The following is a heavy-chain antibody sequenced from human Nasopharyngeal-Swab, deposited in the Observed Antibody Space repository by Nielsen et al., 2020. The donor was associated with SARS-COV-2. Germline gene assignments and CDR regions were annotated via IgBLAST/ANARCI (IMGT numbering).Heavy chain of an antibody. CDR2: IWYDGSNK. D-gene: IGHD1-1*01. Sequence: GGSLRLSCAASGFTFSSYGMHWVRQAPGKGLEWVAVIWYDGSNKYYADSVKGRFTISRDNSKNTLYLQMNSLRAEDTAVYYCAHNRIGYYYYMDVWGKGTTVTVSS. V-gene: IGHV3-30*02. CDR3: AHNRIGYYYYMDV. J-gene: IGHJ6*03. CDR1: GFTFSSYG.